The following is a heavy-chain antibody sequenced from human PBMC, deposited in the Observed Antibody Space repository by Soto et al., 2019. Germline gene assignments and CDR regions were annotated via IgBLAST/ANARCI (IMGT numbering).Heavy chain of an antibody. D-gene: IGHD3-3*01. CDR1: GFTVSSNY. Sequence: GSLRLSCAASGFTVSSNYMSWVRQAPGKGLEWVSVIYSGGSTYYADSVKGRFTISRDNSKNTLYLQMNSLRAEDTAVYYCAREKVSNYDFWSGYYSGYYFDYWGQGTLVTVSS. CDR2: IYSGGST. CDR3: AREKVSNYDFWSGYYSGYYFDY. V-gene: IGHV3-53*05. J-gene: IGHJ4*02.